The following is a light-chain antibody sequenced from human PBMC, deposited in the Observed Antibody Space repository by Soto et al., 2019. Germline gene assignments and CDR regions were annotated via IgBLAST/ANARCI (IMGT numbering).Light chain of an antibody. CDR3: RSYAGTSTWV. J-gene: IGLJ3*02. Sequence: QSVLTQPASVSRSPGQSITISCTGTNGDIGTYNLVSWYQQYPGKAPKVMISEVTKRPSGVSDRFSGSKSATTASLTISGLQAEDEADYYCRSYAGTSTWVFGGGTKLTVL. CDR1: NGDIGTYNL. V-gene: IGLV2-23*02. CDR2: EVT.